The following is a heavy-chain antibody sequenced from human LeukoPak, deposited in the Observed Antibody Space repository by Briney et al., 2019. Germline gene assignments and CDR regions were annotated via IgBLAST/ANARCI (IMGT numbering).Heavy chain of an antibody. Sequence: GGSLRLSCEASGFTFSKTWRSWVRQAQGKGLEGVGRIKSKADGGTTDYAAPVKGRFTISRDDSKNTLYLQMNSLKTEDTAVYYCTTGLRAADTNWGLGTLVTVSS. V-gene: IGHV3-15*01. CDR3: TTGLRAADTN. CDR2: IKSKADGGTT. CDR1: GFTFSKTW. D-gene: IGHD6-13*01. J-gene: IGHJ4*02.